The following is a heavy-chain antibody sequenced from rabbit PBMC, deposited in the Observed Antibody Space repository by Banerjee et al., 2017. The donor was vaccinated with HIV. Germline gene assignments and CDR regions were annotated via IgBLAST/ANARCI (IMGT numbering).Heavy chain of an antibody. J-gene: IGHJ4*01. D-gene: IGHD6-1*01. CDR2: IYAGSSGST. CDR1: GFDFSSSYW. Sequence: QEQLEESGGGLVKPEGSLTLTCKASGFDFSSSYWICWVRQAPGKGLEWIACIYAGSSGSTYYASWAKGRFTISKTSSTTVTLQMTSLTAADTATYFCARDSTAGGAAYPIIFSLWGQGTLVTVS. V-gene: IGHV1S45*01. CDR3: ARDSTAGGAAYPIIFSL.